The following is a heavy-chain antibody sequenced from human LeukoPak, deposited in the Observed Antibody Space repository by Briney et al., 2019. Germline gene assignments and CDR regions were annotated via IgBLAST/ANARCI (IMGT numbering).Heavy chain of an antibody. Sequence: GRSLRLSCAVSGFTFSSYTMNWVRQAPGKGLEWVSSISTSSSYIYYADSVKGRFTISRDNVRNSLYLEMNSLRAEDTAVYYCARLPMVRGVVIDHMDVWGKGTTVTISS. D-gene: IGHD3-10*01. CDR3: ARLPMVRGVVIDHMDV. CDR1: GFTFSSYT. V-gene: IGHV3-21*01. CDR2: ISTSSSYI. J-gene: IGHJ6*03.